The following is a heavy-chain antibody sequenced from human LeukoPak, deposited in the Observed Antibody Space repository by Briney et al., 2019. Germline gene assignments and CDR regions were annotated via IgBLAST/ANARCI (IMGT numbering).Heavy chain of an antibody. V-gene: IGHV3-30*02. CDR3: AKEWDSSWYVPIAG. CDR2: IWNDGGNK. D-gene: IGHD6-13*01. Sequence: GGSLRLSCAASGFTFSSYGMHWVRQAPGKGLEWVAIIWNDGGNKYYADSVKGRFTISRDNSKNTLYLQMNSLRAEDTAVYYCAKEWDSSWYVPIAGWGQGTLVTVSS. CDR1: GFTFSSYG. J-gene: IGHJ4*02.